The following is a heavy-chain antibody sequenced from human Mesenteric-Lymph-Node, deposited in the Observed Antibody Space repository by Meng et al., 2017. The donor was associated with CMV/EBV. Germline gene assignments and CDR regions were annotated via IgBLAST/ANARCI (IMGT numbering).Heavy chain of an antibody. D-gene: IGHD3-3*01. CDR2: ISSTSTYI. V-gene: IGHV3-21*01. CDR1: GFTFSSYW. CDR3: AREWR. J-gene: IGHJ4*02. Sequence: GESLKISCAASGFTFSSYWMHWVRQAPGKGLEWVSCISSTSTYIYYADSVKGRFTISRDNAKNSLYLQMNSLRAEDTAVYYCAREWRWGQGTLVTVSS.